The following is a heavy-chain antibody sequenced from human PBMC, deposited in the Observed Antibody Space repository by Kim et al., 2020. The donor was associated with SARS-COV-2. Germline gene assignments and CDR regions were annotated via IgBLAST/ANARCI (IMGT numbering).Heavy chain of an antibody. V-gene: IGHV3-13*01. D-gene: IGHD3-16*02. CDR1: GFSFSNYD. CDR3: ARAWGSYRSGNYSGMDV. J-gene: IGHJ6*02. Sequence: GGSLRLSCAASGFSFSNYDMHWVRQTTGEGLEWVSSIGTLGDTFYPDSVKGRFTISRGDAENSLYLLMNSLRVGDTAIYYCARAWGSYRSGNYSGMDVWGQGTTVTVSS. CDR2: IGTLGDT.